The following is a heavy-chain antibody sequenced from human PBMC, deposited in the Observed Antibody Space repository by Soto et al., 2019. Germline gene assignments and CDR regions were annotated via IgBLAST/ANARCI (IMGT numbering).Heavy chain of an antibody. Sequence: GWSLRLSCAASVFTFNNYALNWVRQAPGKGLEWVSSISGTGGSTFYAGSAKGRFTISRDNSKNTLFLQMTSLRAEDTAVYYCGKGNSKWGTGDAFDIWGQGTMVTVSS. CDR1: VFTFNNYA. D-gene: IGHD7-27*01. CDR3: GKGNSKWGTGDAFDI. CDR2: ISGTGGST. J-gene: IGHJ3*02. V-gene: IGHV3-23*01.